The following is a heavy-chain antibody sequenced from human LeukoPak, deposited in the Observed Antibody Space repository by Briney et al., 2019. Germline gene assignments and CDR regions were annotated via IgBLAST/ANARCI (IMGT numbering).Heavy chain of an antibody. CDR1: GFTFDDYA. D-gene: IGHD6-19*01. V-gene: IGHV3-20*04. J-gene: IGHJ4*02. CDR3: ASSSASGWYLDY. Sequence: GGSLRLSCAGSGFTFDDYAMTWVRQPPGKGLEWVSDITWNGGGTGYADSVRGRFTISRDNARNSLYLQMDSQRAEDTALYYCASSSASGWYLDYWGQGTLVTVSS. CDR2: ITWNGGGT.